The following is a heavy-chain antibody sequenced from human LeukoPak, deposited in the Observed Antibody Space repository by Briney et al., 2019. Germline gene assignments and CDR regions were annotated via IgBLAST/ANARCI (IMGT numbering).Heavy chain of an antibody. CDR3: AKDRHGYSGYDYFDY. CDR1: GFTFSTYA. J-gene: IGHJ4*02. Sequence: GGSLRLSCAASGFTFSTYAMSWVRQAPGKGLEWVSAISGSGASTYYAESVKGRFTISRDNSKNTLYLQMTSLRAEDTAVYYCAKDRHGYSGYDYFDYWGQGTLVTVSS. CDR2: ISGSGAST. V-gene: IGHV3-23*01. D-gene: IGHD5-12*01.